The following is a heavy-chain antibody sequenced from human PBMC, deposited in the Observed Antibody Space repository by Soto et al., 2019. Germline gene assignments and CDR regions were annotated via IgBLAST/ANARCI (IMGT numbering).Heavy chain of an antibody. J-gene: IGHJ4*02. CDR3: ARLPYDFWSGSGAFDY. CDR1: GGSISSSGYS. V-gene: IGHV4-39*01. CDR2: FYYRERT. Sequence: SETLSLTCSVSGGSISSSGYSWNWIHQPPGKGLEWIGSFYYRERTYYNPSLKSRVTISVDTSKNQFSLKLNSVTAADTAVYYCARLPYDFWSGSGAFDYWGQGTLVTVSS. D-gene: IGHD3-3*01.